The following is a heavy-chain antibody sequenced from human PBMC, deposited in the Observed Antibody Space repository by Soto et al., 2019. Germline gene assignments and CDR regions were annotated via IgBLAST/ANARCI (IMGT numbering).Heavy chain of an antibody. V-gene: IGHV3-30*18. J-gene: IGHJ4*02. CDR2: ISYDGSNK. Sequence: PGGSMRLSCAASGFTFSSYGMHWVRQAPGKGLEWVALISYDGSNKYYADSVKGRFTISRDDSKNTLYLQMNSLRAEDTAVYYCAKQRPIWNYTPIDFDYWGQGTLVTVSS. D-gene: IGHD1-7*01. CDR3: AKQRPIWNYTPIDFDY. CDR1: GFTFSSYG.